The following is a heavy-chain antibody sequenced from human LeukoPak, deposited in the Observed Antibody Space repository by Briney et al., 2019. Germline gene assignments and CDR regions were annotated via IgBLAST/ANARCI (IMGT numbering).Heavy chain of an antibody. Sequence: KPSETLSLTCSVSGGLLSGYCWDWIRQPPGQGLEWIGYVCHSGSSNSNPSLKSRVTLSVDTSKNQFSLRLTSVTASDTAVYFCAREMTYTGGWGPFDYWGPGALLTVSS. CDR2: VCHSGSS. CDR3: AREMTYTGGWGPFDY. V-gene: IGHV4-59*01. D-gene: IGHD4-23*01. CDR1: GGLLSGYC. J-gene: IGHJ4*02.